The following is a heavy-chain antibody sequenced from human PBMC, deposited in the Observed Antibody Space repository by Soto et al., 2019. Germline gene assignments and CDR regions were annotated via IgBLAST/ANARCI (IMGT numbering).Heavy chain of an antibody. D-gene: IGHD1-1*01. Sequence: SVKVSCKSSGGPFSSHSINWVRQAPGQGLEWMGGIIPIFGPANFAKKCQGRVTITADESTTTAYRELSSLTSEDTAVYYCATGSFTSTGGRIGYHYNAMDVWGQGTTVTVSS. V-gene: IGHV1-69*13. J-gene: IGHJ6*02. CDR2: IIPIFGPA. CDR1: GGPFSSHS. CDR3: ATGSFTSTGGRIGYHYNAMDV.